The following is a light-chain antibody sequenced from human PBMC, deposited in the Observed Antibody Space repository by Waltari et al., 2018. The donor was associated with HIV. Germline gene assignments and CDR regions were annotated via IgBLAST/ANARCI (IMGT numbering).Light chain of an antibody. V-gene: IGLV4-69*01. CDR3: QSWVTGVRV. J-gene: IGLJ3*02. CDR2: LNSDGSH. CDR1: SGQSSYS. Sequence: QLALTQSPSASASLGASVRLTCTMSSGQSSYSIAWHQQQPEKGPRFLMRLNSDGSHTRGDGIPVRFARSASGAEPYLSISSLQSEDEADYSCQSWVTGVRVFGGGTKLTVL.